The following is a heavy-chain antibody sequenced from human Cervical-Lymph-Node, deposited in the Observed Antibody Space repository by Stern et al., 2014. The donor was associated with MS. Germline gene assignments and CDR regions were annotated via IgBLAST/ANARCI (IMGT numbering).Heavy chain of an antibody. CDR2: IWYDGSNP. V-gene: IGHV3-33*01. D-gene: IGHD6-13*01. CDR1: GFSFSRYA. CDR3: ASAYSSSHYYFDY. Sequence: VQPGRSLRLSCAASGFSFSRYAMHWVRQAPGKGLEWVALIWYDGSNPYYADSVTGRFTISRDNFKNTLYLQMNSLRAEDTAVYYCASAYSSSHYYFDYWGQGTLVTVSS. J-gene: IGHJ4*02.